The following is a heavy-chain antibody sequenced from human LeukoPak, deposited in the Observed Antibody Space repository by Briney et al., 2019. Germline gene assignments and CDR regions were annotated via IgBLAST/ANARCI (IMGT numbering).Heavy chain of an antibody. V-gene: IGHV3-15*01. Sequence: KSGGSLRLSCAASVFSFSNAWTSSVRQAPGKGLEWVGRIKSKTTGGTTDFAAPVKGRFTISGDDSKNTLYLQMNSLKTEDTAVYYCTEQKGGIFPPWIDIWGQGTMVTVSS. CDR2: IKSKTTGGTT. CDR3: TEQKGGIFPPWIDI. J-gene: IGHJ3*02. D-gene: IGHD2-15*01. CDR1: VFSFSNAW.